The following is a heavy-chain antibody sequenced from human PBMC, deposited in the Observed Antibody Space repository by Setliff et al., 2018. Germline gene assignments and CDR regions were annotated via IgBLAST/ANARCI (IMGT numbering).Heavy chain of an antibody. V-gene: IGHV3-48*01. J-gene: IGHJ4*02. CDR1: GFTFSRYA. CDR3: AKGRRTIRSHLDY. CDR2: ISASSANI. D-gene: IGHD3-3*01. Sequence: PGGSLRLSCAASGFTFSRYAMNWVRQTPGKGLEWVSYISASSANIQYADSVRGRFTVSRDNARNSLYLQMNSLRADDTAVYYCAKGRRTIRSHLDYWGQGTQVTVSS.